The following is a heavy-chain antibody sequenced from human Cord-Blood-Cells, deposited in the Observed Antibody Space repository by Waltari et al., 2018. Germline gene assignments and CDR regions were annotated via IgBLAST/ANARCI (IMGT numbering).Heavy chain of an antibody. D-gene: IGHD6-19*01. J-gene: IGHJ4*02. CDR1: GFPFGSGA. CDR2: ISGSGGST. CDR3: AKERRLSGWYDY. V-gene: IGHV3-23*01. Sequence: EVQLLESGGGLVQPGGSLRVSCAAFGFPFGSGALSGLRQAPGKGLEWVSAISGSGGSTYYADSVKGRFTISRDNSKNTLYLQMNSLRAEDTAVYYCAKERRLSGWYDYWGQGTLVTVSS.